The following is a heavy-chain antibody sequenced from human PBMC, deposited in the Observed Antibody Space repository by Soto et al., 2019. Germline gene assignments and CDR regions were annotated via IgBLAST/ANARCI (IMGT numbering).Heavy chain of an antibody. J-gene: IGHJ3*02. CDR3: ARADIMITFGGVKLRMDAFDI. Sequence: PSETLSLTCAVYGGSFSGYYWIWIRQPPGKGLEWIGEINHSGSTNYNPSLKSRVTISVDTSKNQFSLKLSSVTAADTAVYYCARADIMITFGGVKLRMDAFDIWGQGTMVTVSS. V-gene: IGHV4-34*01. CDR1: GGSFSGYY. CDR2: INHSGST. D-gene: IGHD3-16*01.